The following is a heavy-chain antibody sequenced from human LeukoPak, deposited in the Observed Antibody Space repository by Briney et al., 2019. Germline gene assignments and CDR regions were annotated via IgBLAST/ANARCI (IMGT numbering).Heavy chain of an antibody. Sequence: GGSLRLSCAVSGFTVSSNYMTWVRQAPGKGLEWVSVIYSGGSIYYADSVKGRFTISRDISENTVDLQLSSLRAEDTAVYYCASGKETSMAQGYWGQGTLVTVSS. CDR1: GFTVSSNY. V-gene: IGHV3-53*01. J-gene: IGHJ4*02. CDR3: ASGKETSMAQGY. CDR2: IYSGGSI. D-gene: IGHD5-18*01.